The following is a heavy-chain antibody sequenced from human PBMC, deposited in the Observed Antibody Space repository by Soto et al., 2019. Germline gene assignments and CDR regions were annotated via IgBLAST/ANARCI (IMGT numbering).Heavy chain of an antibody. CDR1: GDSISSNNNY. D-gene: IGHD2-8*02. V-gene: IGHV4-39*07. J-gene: IGHJ4*02. CDR3: ARDKITGLFDY. Sequence: SETLSLTCTVSGDSISSNNNYWTWIRQPPGTGLEWIGEINHSGSTNYNPSLKSRVTISVDTSKNQFSLKLTSVTAADTAVYYCARDKITGLFDYWGQGTLVTVSS. CDR2: INHSGST.